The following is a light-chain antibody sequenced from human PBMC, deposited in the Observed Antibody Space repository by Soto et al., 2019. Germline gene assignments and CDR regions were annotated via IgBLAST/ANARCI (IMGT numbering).Light chain of an antibody. V-gene: IGKV3-20*01. CDR3: KQYGSSIT. J-gene: IGKJ5*01. CDR1: QSVSSSY. Sequence: DIVLTQSPGTLSFSPGDSATLSCRASQSVSSSYLAWYQQKPGQAPRLLIYGASSRATGIQDRFSGSGSGTEFTLTIRRLEPEDFAVYYCKQYGSSITCGQGTRLEIK. CDR2: GAS.